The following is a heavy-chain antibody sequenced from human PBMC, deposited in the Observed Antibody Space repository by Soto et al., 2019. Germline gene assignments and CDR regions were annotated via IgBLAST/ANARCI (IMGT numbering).Heavy chain of an antibody. D-gene: IGHD2-15*01. J-gene: IGHJ4*02. CDR1: GFTFSSSA. CDR2: ITGSGGGT. CDR3: AKSTGCSGGICN. V-gene: IGHV3-23*01. Sequence: EVQLLESGGGLVQPGGSLRLSCAASGFTFSSSAMTWVRQAPGKGLGWVSAITGSGGGTYYADSVKGRFAISRDNSKNTLYLQMDSLRAGDTAVYYCAKSTGCSGGICNWGQGTQVTVSS.